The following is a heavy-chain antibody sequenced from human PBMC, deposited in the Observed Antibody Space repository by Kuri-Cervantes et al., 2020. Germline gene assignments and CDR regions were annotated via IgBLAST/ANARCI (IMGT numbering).Heavy chain of an antibody. Sequence: ASVKVSCKASGYTFTSYGISWVRQAPGQGLEWMGWISAYNGNTNYAQKLQGRVTMTTDTSTSTDYMELRSLRSDDTAVYYCARAHYDSSGYYYASFDYWGQGTLVTVSS. CDR3: ARAHYDSSGYYYASFDY. D-gene: IGHD3-22*01. CDR2: ISAYNGNT. J-gene: IGHJ4*02. CDR1: GYTFTSYG. V-gene: IGHV1-18*01.